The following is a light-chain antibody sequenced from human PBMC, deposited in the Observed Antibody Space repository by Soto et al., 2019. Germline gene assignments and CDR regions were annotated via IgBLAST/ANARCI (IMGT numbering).Light chain of an antibody. CDR2: RAS. V-gene: IGKV1-5*03. Sequence: DIRMTQSPSTLSASVGDRVTITCRARQSINNWLAWYQQKPGKAPKLLIYRASSLENGVPSRFSGRGSGTDFIFTITSLQPDDFATYYCQQYSSDSTFGQGTKVEIK. CDR1: QSINNW. CDR3: QQYSSDST. J-gene: IGKJ1*01.